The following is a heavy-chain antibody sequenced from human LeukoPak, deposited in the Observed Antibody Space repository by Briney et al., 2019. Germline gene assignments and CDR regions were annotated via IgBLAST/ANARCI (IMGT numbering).Heavy chain of an antibody. CDR3: ARTSWFGELDYFDY. J-gene: IGHJ4*02. CDR1: GFTFSSYA. D-gene: IGHD3-10*01. V-gene: IGHV3-30*04. Sequence: GGSLRLSCAASGFTFSSYAMHWVRQAPGKGLEWVAVISYDGSNKYYADSVKGRFTISRDNSKNTLHLQMNSLRAEDTAVYYCARTSWFGELDYFDYWGQGTLVTVSS. CDR2: ISYDGSNK.